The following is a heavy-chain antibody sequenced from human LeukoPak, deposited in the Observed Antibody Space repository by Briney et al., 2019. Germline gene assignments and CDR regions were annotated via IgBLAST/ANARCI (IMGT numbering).Heavy chain of an antibody. J-gene: IGHJ4*02. Sequence: GGSLRLSCAASGFTFSSYGMHWVRQAPGKGLEWVAVIWYDGSNKYYADSVKGRFTISRDNSKNTLYLQMNSLRAEDTAVYYCAKVSAGPWRYFDYWGQGTLVTVSS. V-gene: IGHV3-30*02. CDR3: AKVSAGPWRYFDY. CDR1: GFTFSSYG. CDR2: IWYDGSNK. D-gene: IGHD1-1*01.